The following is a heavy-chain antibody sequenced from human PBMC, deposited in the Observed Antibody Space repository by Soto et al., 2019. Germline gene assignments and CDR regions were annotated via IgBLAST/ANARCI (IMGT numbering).Heavy chain of an antibody. CDR2: IRSKANSYAT. D-gene: IGHD3-3*01. V-gene: IGHV3-73*01. CDR3: TRPSQYYDFWSGYRMDV. J-gene: IGHJ6*02. Sequence: GGSLRLSCAASGFTFSGSAMHWVRQASGKGLEWVGRIRSKANSYATAYAASVKGRFTISRDDSKNTAYLQMNSLKTEDTAVYYCTRPSQYYDFWSGYRMDVWGQGTTVTVSS. CDR1: GFTFSGSA.